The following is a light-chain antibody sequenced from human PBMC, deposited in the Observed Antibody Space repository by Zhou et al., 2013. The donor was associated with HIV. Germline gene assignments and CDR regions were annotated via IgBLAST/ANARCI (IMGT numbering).Light chain of an antibody. V-gene: IGKV1-9*01. Sequence: DIQLTQSPSFLSAPVGDRVTITCRASQGISSYLAWYQQKPGKAPKLLIYAASTLQSGVPSRFSGSGSGTEFTLTISSLQPEDFATYYCQQFKSYPITFGGGAKVEIK. CDR1: QGISSY. J-gene: IGKJ4*01. CDR3: QQFKSYPIT. CDR2: AAS.